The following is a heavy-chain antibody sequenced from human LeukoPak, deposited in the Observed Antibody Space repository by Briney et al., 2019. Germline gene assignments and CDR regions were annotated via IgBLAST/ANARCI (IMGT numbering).Heavy chain of an antibody. V-gene: IGHV1-8*01. CDR3: ARGATYYYDSSGYYYDFDPLDY. Sequence: ASVKVSCKASGYTLTSYDINWVRQATGQGLEWRGLMNPNSGNTGYAQKFQGRVTMTRNTSISTAYMELSSLRSEDTAVYYCARGATYYYDSSGYYYDFDPLDYWGQGTLVTVSS. CDR2: MNPNSGNT. CDR1: GYTLTSYD. D-gene: IGHD3-22*01. J-gene: IGHJ4*02.